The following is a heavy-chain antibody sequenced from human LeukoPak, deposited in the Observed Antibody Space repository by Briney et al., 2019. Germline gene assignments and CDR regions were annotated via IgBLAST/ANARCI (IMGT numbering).Heavy chain of an antibody. Sequence: GGSLRLSCAASGFTFSSYAMSWVRQAPGKGLEWISDINYSGSNIYYADSVKGRFTVSRDNAKNSLYLQMNSLRAEDTAVYYCARDRNDYGLWGQGTMVTVSS. CDR2: INYSGSNI. CDR1: GFTFSSYA. J-gene: IGHJ3*01. D-gene: IGHD4-17*01. CDR3: ARDRNDYGL. V-gene: IGHV3-48*04.